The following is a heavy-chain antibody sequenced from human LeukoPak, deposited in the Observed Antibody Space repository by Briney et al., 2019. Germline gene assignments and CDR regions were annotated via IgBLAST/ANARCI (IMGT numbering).Heavy chain of an antibody. CDR2: ISRSSNYI. V-gene: IGHV3-21*01. CDR3: ARGENNYGYYYFDY. CDR1: GFTFSSYS. Sequence: KAGGSLRLSCAASGFTFSSYSMNWVRQAPGKGLEWVSSISRSSNYIYYADSVKGRFTISRDNAKNSLYLQINSLRAEDTSVYCCARGENNYGYYYFDYWGQGTLVTVSS. J-gene: IGHJ4*02. D-gene: IGHD5-24*01.